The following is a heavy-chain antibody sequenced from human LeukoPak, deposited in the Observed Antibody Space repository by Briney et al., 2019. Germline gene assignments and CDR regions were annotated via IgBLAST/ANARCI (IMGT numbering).Heavy chain of an antibody. Sequence: SETLSLTCTVSGGSISRYYWSWIRQPPGKGLEWIGYISYTGSTTYNSSLKSRVTISVDTSKNQFSLKLSSVTAADTAVYYCARVVSSGYSYAFDIWGQGTMVTVSS. J-gene: IGHJ3*02. CDR2: ISYTGST. CDR3: ARVVSSGYSYAFDI. CDR1: GGSISRYY. V-gene: IGHV4-59*08. D-gene: IGHD3-22*01.